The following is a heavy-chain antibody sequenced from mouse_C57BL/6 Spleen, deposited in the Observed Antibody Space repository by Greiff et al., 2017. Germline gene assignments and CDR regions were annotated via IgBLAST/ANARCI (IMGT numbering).Heavy chain of an antibody. D-gene: IGHD2-10*01. Sequence: KQRPGQGLEWIGNIYPSDSETHYNQKFKDKATLTVDKSSSTAYMQLSSLTSEDSAVYYCALAYYGNPWFAYWGQGTLVTVSA. CDR3: ALAYYGNPWFAY. CDR2: IYPSDSET. V-gene: IGHV1-61*01. J-gene: IGHJ3*01.